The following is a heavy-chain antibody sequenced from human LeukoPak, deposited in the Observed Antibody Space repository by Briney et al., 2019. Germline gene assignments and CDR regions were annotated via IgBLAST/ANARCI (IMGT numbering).Heavy chain of an antibody. CDR3: ARESGSGWFFDY. CDR1: GYTFTSYY. J-gene: IGHJ4*02. V-gene: IGHV1-46*01. Sequence: GASVKVSCKASGYTFTSYYMHWVRQAPGQGLEWMGIINPSGGSTSYAQKFQGRVTMTRDTSTGTVYMELSSLRSEDTAVYYCARESGSGWFFDYWGQGTLVTVSS. CDR2: INPSGGST. D-gene: IGHD6-19*01.